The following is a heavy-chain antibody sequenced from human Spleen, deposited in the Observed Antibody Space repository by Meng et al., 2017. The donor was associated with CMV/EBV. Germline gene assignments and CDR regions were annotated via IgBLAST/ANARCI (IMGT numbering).Heavy chain of an antibody. V-gene: IGHV3-74*01. CDR2: TNTDGTTT. CDR1: GFTFSNFW. D-gene: IGHD1-14*01. CDR3: AKIVSTGYRTDPPPFDP. Sequence: GESLKISCAASGFTFSNFWMHWVRQTPGKGLEWVSRTNTDGTTTDYADSVKGRFTVSRDNGRNTLHLQMNSLRVEDTAVYYCAKIVSTGYRTDPPPFDPWGQGTLVTVSS. J-gene: IGHJ5*02.